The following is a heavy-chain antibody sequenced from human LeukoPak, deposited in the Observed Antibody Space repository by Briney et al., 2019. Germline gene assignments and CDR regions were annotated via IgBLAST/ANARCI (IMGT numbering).Heavy chain of an antibody. D-gene: IGHD6-13*01. CDR2: IIPIFGTA. CDR1: GGTFSSYA. J-gene: IGHJ4*02. Sequence: GASVKVSCKASGGTFSSYAISWVRQAPGQGLEWMGGIIPIFGTANYAQKFQGRVTITADESTSTAYMELSSLRSEDTAVYYCARNTPRMYSRETFALKGGAFDYWGQGTLVTVSS. CDR3: ARNTPRMYSRETFALKGGAFDY. V-gene: IGHV1-69*13.